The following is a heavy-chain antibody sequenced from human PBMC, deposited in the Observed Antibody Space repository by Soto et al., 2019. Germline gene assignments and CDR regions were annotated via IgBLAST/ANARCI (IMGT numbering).Heavy chain of an antibody. V-gene: IGHV3-30*18. CDR1: GFTFSSYG. CDR2: ISYDGSNK. D-gene: IGHD4-17*01. J-gene: IGHJ3*02. Sequence: GGSLRLSCAASGFTFSSYGMHWVRQAPGKGLEWVAVISYDGSNKYYADSVKGRFTISRDNSKNTLYLQMNSLRAEDTAVYYCAKLLSTTTVTTDDVGYAFDIWGQGTMVTVSS. CDR3: AKLLSTTTVTTDDVGYAFDI.